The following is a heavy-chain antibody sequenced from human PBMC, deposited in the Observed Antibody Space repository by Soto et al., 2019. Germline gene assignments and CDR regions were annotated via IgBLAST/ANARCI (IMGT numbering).Heavy chain of an antibody. V-gene: IGHV1-2*04. J-gene: IGHJ6*02. D-gene: IGHD6-13*01. Sequence: ASVKVSCKASGYTFTGYYMHWVRQAPGQGLEWMGWINPNSGGTNYAQKFQGWVTMTRDTSISTAYMELSRLRSDDTAVYYCARDLDARTYSSSWPYSYYGMDVWGQGTTVPLSS. CDR2: INPNSGGT. CDR3: ARDLDARTYSSSWPYSYYGMDV. CDR1: GYTFTGYY.